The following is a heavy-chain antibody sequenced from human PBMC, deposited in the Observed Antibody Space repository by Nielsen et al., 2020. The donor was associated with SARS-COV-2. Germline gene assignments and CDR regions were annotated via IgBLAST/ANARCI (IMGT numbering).Heavy chain of an antibody. J-gene: IGHJ4*02. CDR3: ARDRDVDYFDS. CDR1: GFTFDDYA. CDR2: ITWNGDST. V-gene: IGHV3-20*04. Sequence: GGSLRLSCAASGFTFDDYALSWVRQVPGKGLEWVSRITWNGDSTGYADSVKGRFTISRDNAKNSLFLQMNSLRAEDPAIYYCARDRDVDYFDSWGQGTLVTVSS.